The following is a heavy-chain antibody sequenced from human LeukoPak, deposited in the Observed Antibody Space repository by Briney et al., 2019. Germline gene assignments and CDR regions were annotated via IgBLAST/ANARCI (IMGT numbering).Heavy chain of an antibody. J-gene: IGHJ4*02. CDR2: IYYSGST. Sequence: PSETLSLTCTVSGGSISSYYWSWIRQPPGKGLEWIGYIYYSGSTNYNPSLKSRVTISVDTSKSQFSLQLSSVTAADTAVYYCARTRGYNSASPFDYWGQGTLVTVSS. D-gene: IGHD5-18*01. V-gene: IGHV4-59*01. CDR1: GGSISSYY. CDR3: ARTRGYNSASPFDY.